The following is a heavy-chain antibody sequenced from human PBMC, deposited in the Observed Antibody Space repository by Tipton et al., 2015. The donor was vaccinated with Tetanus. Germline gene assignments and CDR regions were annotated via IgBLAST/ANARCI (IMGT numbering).Heavy chain of an antibody. J-gene: IGHJ4*02. CDR3: ARAHCTDGVCNFDF. D-gene: IGHD2-8*01. Sequence: VQLVQSGGEVKKPGESLKISCTGSGYIFNNYWIGWVRQKPGKGLEWLGIIYPGYPDTRYSTCFQDQVTISFDKSINTAYLQWSSLKASDTSMFYCARAHCTDGVCNFDFWGQGALVTVAS. CDR2: IYPGYPDT. V-gene: IGHV5-51*01. CDR1: GYIFNNYW.